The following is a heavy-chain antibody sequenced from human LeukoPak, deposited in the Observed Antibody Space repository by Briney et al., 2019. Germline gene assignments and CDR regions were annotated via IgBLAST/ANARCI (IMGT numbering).Heavy chain of an antibody. D-gene: IGHD3-3*01. CDR2: IKQDGSEK. J-gene: IGHJ4*02. V-gene: IGHV3-7*01. Sequence: GGSLRLSCAASGFTFSSYWMSWVRRAPGKGLEWVANIKQDGSEKYYVDSVKGRFTISRDNAKNSLYLQMNSLRAEDTAVYYCARDQNFWSGYPFDYWGQGTLVTVSS. CDR3: ARDQNFWSGYPFDY. CDR1: GFTFSSYW.